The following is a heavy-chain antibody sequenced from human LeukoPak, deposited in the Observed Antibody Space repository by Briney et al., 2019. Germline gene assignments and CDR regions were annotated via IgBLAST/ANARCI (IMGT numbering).Heavy chain of an antibody. CDR2: IYHSGST. Sequence: PSETLSPTCAVSGGSISSSNWWSWVRQPPGKGLEWIGEIYHSGSTNYNPSLKSRVTISVDKSKNQFSLKLSSVTAADTAVYYCARGEVAAYSHYFDYWGQGTLVTVSS. D-gene: IGHD2-15*01. V-gene: IGHV4-4*02. J-gene: IGHJ4*02. CDR1: GGSISSSNW. CDR3: ARGEVAAYSHYFDY.